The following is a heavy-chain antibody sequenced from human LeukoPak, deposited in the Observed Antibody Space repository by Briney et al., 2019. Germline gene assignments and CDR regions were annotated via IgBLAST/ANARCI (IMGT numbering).Heavy chain of an antibody. CDR2: IYYSGST. V-gene: IGHV4-59*01. CDR3: ARSPAGSRGDFDY. D-gene: IGHD3-10*01. CDR1: GGSISGYY. J-gene: IGHJ4*02. Sequence: PSETLSLTCGVSGGSISGYYWSWIRQSPGKGLEWIGYIYYSGSTNYNPSLRSRATILVDTSKNQFSLELTSVAAADTAVYYCARSPAGSRGDFDYWGQGILVTASS.